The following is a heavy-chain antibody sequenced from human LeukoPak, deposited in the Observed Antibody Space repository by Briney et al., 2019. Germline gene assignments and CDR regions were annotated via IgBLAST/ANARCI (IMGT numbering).Heavy chain of an antibody. Sequence: PGGSLRLSCAASGFTFDDCTMHWVRLTPGRGLEWVSLITGDGSRTYSTNSLKGRFTISRDNSKNTLYLHMNSLRAEDTAVYYCAKEREMATRYYFDYWGQGTLVTVSS. V-gene: IGHV3-43*02. CDR3: AKEREMATRYYFDY. J-gene: IGHJ4*02. D-gene: IGHD5-24*01. CDR1: GFTFDDCT. CDR2: ITGDGSRT.